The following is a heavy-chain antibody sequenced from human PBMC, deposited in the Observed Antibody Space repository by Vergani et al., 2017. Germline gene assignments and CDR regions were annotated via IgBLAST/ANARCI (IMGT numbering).Heavy chain of an antibody. V-gene: IGHV4-39*01. Sequence: QVQLQESGPGLVKPSETLSLTCTVSGGSISSYYWGWIRQPPGKGLEWIGSIYYSGSTYYNPSLKSRVTISVDTSKNQFSRKLSPVTAADTAVYYCARTDIVATIPDYWGQGTLVTVSS. CDR1: GGSISSYY. CDR3: ARTDIVATIPDY. D-gene: IGHD5-12*01. CDR2: IYYSGST. J-gene: IGHJ4*02.